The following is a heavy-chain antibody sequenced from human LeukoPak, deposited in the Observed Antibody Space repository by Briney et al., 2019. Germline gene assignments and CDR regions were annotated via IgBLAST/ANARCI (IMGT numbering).Heavy chain of an antibody. CDR2: IYHSGNA. D-gene: IGHD4-11*01. CDR1: GQSISSGYY. V-gene: IGHV4-38-2*01. J-gene: IGHJ4*02. CDR3: ASTTRSRVTPYY. Sequence: SETLSLTCAVSGQSISSGYYWGWIRQPPGNGLEGIGTIYHSGNAYYNWSLESRLTISVDTSTNQFSLNLTSVTAADTAVYYCASTTRSRVTPYYWGQGTLVTVSS.